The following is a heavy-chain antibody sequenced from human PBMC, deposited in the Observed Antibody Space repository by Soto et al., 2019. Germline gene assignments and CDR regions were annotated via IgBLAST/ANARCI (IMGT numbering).Heavy chain of an antibody. V-gene: IGHV3-48*03. J-gene: IGHJ6*02. CDR2: ISSSGSTI. CDR3: ARDHKGGYYYYGMDV. CDR1: GFTFSSYE. Sequence: GGSLRLSCAASGFTFSSYEMNWVRQAPGKGLEWVSYISSSGSTIYYADSVKGRFTISRDNAKNSLYLQMSSLRAEDTAVYYCARDHKGGYYYYGMDVWGQGPRSPSP.